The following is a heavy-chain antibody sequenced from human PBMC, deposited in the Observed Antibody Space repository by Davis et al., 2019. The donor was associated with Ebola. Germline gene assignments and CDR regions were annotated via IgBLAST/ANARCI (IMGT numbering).Heavy chain of an antibody. V-gene: IGHV4-34*01. D-gene: IGHD4/OR15-4a*01. CDR3: ARSYGAAPFDY. J-gene: IGHJ4*02. CDR2: INHSGSI. CDR1: GGSFSGYY. Sequence: MPSETLSLTCAVYGGSFSGYYWSWIRQPPGKGLEWIGEINHSGSINYNPSLKSRVTISVDTSKNQFSLKLSSVTAADTAVYYYARSYGAAPFDYWGQGTLVTVSS.